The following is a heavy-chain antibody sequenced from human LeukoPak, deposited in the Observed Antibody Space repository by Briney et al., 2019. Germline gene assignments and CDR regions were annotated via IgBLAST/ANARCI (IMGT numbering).Heavy chain of an antibody. CDR1: GFTFSSYA. V-gene: IGHV3-23*01. D-gene: IGHD1-26*01. J-gene: IGHJ6*03. CDR3: AKDSKIVGATFRSYHYMDV. Sequence: GGSLRLSCAASGFTFSSYAMSWVRQAPGKGLEWVSAIRGSGDRTHYADSVKGRFTISRDNSKNTLYLQMHSLRAEDTAVYYCAKDSKIVGATFRSYHYMDVWGKGTAVTVSS. CDR2: IRGSGDRT.